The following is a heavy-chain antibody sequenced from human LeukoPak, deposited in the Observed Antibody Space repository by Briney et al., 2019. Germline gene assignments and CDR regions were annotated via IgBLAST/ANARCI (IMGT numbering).Heavy chain of an antibody. D-gene: IGHD5/OR15-5a*01. V-gene: IGHV4-39*01. Sequence: SETLSLTCNASGGSISSNTYFWGWIRRPPGKGLEWIGSIRYSGSTYYNPSLKSRVTISVDTSKNQFSLKLSSLTAADTAVYYCATSDTVSTYNWFDPWGQGTLVTVS. CDR1: GGSISSNTYF. CDR2: IRYSGST. J-gene: IGHJ5*02. CDR3: ATSDTVSTYNWFDP.